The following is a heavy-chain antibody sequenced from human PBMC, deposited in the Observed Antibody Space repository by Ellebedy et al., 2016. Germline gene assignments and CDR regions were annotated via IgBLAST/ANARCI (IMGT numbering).Heavy chain of an antibody. CDR1: GRTFSSYA. J-gene: IGHJ4*02. V-gene: IGHV1-69*13. D-gene: IGHD1-26*01. Sequence: SVKVSCXASGRTFSSYAIRWVRQAPGQGLEWMGGIIPIFGTANYAQKFQGRVTITADESTSTAYMELSSLRSEDTAVYYCASHGIVGATGEFDYWGQGTLVTVSS. CDR3: ASHGIVGATGEFDY. CDR2: IIPIFGTA.